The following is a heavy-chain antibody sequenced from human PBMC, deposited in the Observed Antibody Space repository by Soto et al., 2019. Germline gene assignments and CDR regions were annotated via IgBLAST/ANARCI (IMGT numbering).Heavy chain of an antibody. CDR1: GRYFIGYY. D-gene: IGHD3-22*01. J-gene: IGHJ4*02. CDR2: LNHSGST. V-gene: IGHV4-34*01. Sequence: PSGPLGLTGAVYGRYFIGYYWRLIRQPPGKGLEWIGELNHSGSTNYNPSLKSRVTISVDTSKNQFSLKLSSVTAADTAVYYCARSGSITMIVDYWGQGTLVTVYS. CDR3: ARSGSITMIVDY.